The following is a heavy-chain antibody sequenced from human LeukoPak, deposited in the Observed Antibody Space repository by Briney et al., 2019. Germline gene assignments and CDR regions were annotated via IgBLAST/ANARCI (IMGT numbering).Heavy chain of an antibody. Sequence: ASVKVSCKASGYTFTSYYMHWVRQAPGQGLEWMGIINPSGGSTSYAQKFQGRVTMTRDTSTSTVYMELSSLRSEDTAVYYCARDHGEYSSSPHAFDIWGQGTMVTVSS. CDR2: INPSGGST. CDR3: ARDHGEYSSSPHAFDI. D-gene: IGHD6-6*01. V-gene: IGHV1-46*01. CDR1: GYTFTSYY. J-gene: IGHJ3*02.